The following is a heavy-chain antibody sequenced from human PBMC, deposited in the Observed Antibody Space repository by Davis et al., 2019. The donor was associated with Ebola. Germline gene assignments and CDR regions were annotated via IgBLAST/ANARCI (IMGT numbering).Heavy chain of an antibody. CDR1: LIPFRSYA. D-gene: IGHD3-3*01. V-gene: IGHV3-23*01. CDR2: ISGSGGTT. Sequence: GESLKISCADSLIPFRSYAMTWVRQAPGKGLEWVSAISGSGGTTYYAGSVKGRFTVSRDNSKKTMYLQMNSLRAEDTAVYYCARSGLSFGVVKYHYGMDVWGKGTTVTVSS. J-gene: IGHJ6*04. CDR3: ARSGLSFGVVKYHYGMDV.